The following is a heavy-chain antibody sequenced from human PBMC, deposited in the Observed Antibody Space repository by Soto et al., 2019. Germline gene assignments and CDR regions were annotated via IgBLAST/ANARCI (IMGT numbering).Heavy chain of an antibody. CDR2: IYYSGST. D-gene: IGHD5-18*01. CDR1: GGSSRSYY. J-gene: IGHJ6*02. CDR3: ARGPVDTAMAYYYYYGMDV. Sequence: SDAISLTRTDSGGSSRSYYWSGIRQTTGKGLEWIGYIYYSGSTNYNPSLKSRVTISVDTSKNQFSLKLSSVTAADTAVYYCARGPVDTAMAYYYYYGMDVWGQGITVTVSS. V-gene: IGHV4-59*07.